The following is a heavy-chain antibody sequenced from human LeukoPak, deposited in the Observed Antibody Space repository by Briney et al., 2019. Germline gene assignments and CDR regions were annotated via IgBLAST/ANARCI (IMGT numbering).Heavy chain of an antibody. CDR2: IYTSGST. Sequence: SETLSLTCTVSGGSISSYYWSWIRQPAGKGLEWIGRIYTSGSTNYNPSLKSRVTMLVDTSKNQFSLKLSSVTAADTAVYYCARVVVAATDFYYYYYMDVWGKGTTVTVSS. CDR1: GGSISSYY. CDR3: ARVVVAATDFYYYYYMDV. V-gene: IGHV4-4*07. D-gene: IGHD2-15*01. J-gene: IGHJ6*03.